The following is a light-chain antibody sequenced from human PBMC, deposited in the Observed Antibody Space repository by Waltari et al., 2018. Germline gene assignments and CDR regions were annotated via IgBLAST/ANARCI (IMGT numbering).Light chain of an antibody. J-gene: IGKJ2*01. CDR3: QPYDNWPFMYT. CDR2: GAS. V-gene: IGKV3-15*01. CDR1: QSISVN. Sequence: EIVMTQSPATLSVSPGDTATLSCRASQSISVNLAWYQQKPGQPPRLLLYGASSRATDIPVRFSGSGSGTEFTLTISRLQSEDFAVYYCQPYDNWPFMYTFVPLTQLEIK.